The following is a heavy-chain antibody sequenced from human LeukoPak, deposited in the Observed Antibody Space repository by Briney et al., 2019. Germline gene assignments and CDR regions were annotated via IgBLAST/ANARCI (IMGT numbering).Heavy chain of an antibody. D-gene: IGHD3-3*01. CDR3: ARDRWSGYYTYYYYYGMDV. CDR1: GYTFTSYG. J-gene: IGHJ6*02. V-gene: IGHV1-18*01. CDR2: ISAYNGNT. Sequence: ASVKVSCKASGYTFTSYGISWVRQAPGQGLEWMGWISAYNGNTNYAQKLQARVTMTTDTSTSTAYMELRSLRSDDTAVYYCARDRWSGYYTYYYYYGMDVWGQGTTVTVSS.